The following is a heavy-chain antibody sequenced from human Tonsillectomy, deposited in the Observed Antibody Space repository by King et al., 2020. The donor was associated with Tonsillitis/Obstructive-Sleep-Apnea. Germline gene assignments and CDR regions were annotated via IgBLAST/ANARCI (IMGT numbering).Heavy chain of an antibody. D-gene: IGHD6-6*01. CDR3: ARDLKQIASFDF. V-gene: IGHV1-2*02. CDR1: GYTFSDYY. Sequence: VQLVESGAEVKKPVASVKVSCKASGYTFSDYYIHWVRQAPGQRLQWMGWINPNSGATNYAQNFQGRVTLTRDTSISTVYMELIRLRSDDTAVYYCARDLKQIASFDFWGQGTLVTVSS. CDR2: INPNSGAT. J-gene: IGHJ4*02.